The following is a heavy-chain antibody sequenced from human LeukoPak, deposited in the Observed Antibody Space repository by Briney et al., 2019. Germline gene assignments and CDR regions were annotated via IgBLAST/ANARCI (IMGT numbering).Heavy chain of an antibody. CDR1: GGSISSGGYY. V-gene: IGHV4-31*03. CDR2: IYYSGST. J-gene: IGHJ4*02. CDR3: ARELRYFDWLIDY. Sequence: SQTLSLTCTVSGGSISSGGYYWSRIRQHPGKGLEWIGYIYYSGSTFYNPSLKSRVTISVDTSKNQFSLKLSSATAADTAVYYCARELRYFDWLIDYWGQGTLVTVSS. D-gene: IGHD3-9*01.